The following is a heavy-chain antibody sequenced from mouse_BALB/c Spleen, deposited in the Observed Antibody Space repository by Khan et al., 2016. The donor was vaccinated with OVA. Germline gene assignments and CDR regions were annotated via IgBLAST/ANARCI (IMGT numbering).Heavy chain of an antibody. J-gene: IGHJ4*01. CDR3: KRDGNYMDY. CDR1: GYSITSGYA. Sequence: EVQLQESGPDLVKPSQSLSLTCTVTGYSITSGYAWHWIRQFPGNKLAWMAYIYFSGSITYNPSLKSRISVTRDTSKNQFFLQLNSVTSEDTATYYGKRDGNYMDYWGQGTEVTVSS. V-gene: IGHV3-1*02. D-gene: IGHD2-1*01. CDR2: IYFSGSI.